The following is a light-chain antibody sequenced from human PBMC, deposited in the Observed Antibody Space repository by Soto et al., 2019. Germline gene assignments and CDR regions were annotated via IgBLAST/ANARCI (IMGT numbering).Light chain of an antibody. J-gene: IGLJ3*02. CDR1: SSDVGGYNF. V-gene: IGLV2-14*01. Sequence: QSALTQPASVSGSPGQSITISCTGTSSDVGGYNFVSWHQQHPGKAPKLMIYDVSKRPSGVSNRFSGSKSGNTASLTISGLQAEDEADYYCTSYTSSSTWVFGEGTKLTVL. CDR3: TSYTSSSTWV. CDR2: DVS.